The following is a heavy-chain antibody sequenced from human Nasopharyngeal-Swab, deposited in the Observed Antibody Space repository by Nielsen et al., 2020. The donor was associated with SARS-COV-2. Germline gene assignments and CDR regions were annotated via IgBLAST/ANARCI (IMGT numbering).Heavy chain of an antibody. V-gene: IGHV4-30-4*01. D-gene: IGHD5-24*01. CDR1: GGSISSRDYY. CDR3: ARVRDNGYYFDS. CDR2: IYYRGTT. Sequence: LRLSCTVSGGSISSRDYYWSWIRQSPGKGLEWIGYIYYRGTTDYNPSLKSRVSLSVDTSKNEFSLNLMSMTASDTATYYCARVRDNGYYFDSWGQGMQVTVSS. J-gene: IGHJ4*02.